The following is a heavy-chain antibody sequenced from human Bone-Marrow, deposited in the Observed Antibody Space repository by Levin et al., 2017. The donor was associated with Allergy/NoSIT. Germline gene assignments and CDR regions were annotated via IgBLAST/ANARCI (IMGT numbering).Heavy chain of an antibody. CDR1: GFTFSNAW. D-gene: IGHD3-3*01. V-gene: IGHV3-15*01. CDR2: IKSKTDGGTT. Sequence: GESLKISCAASGFTFSNAWMSWVRQAPGKGLEWVGRIKSKTDGGTTDYAAPVKGRFTISRDDSKNTLYLQMNSLKTEDTAVYYCTTVASDFLNAFDIWGQGTMVTVSS. J-gene: IGHJ3*02. CDR3: TTVASDFLNAFDI.